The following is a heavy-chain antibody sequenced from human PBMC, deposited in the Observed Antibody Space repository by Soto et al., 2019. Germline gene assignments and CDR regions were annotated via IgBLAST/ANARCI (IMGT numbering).Heavy chain of an antibody. CDR1: GFSFSTYT. CDR3: AKDLRTGVAPHYFDY. J-gene: IGHJ4*02. V-gene: IGHV3-23*01. Sequence: GGSLRLSCAASGFSFSTYTMSWVRQAPGKGLEWVSGISSSGGNTYYSDSVKGRFTISRDNSKDTLFLQMNRLGAEDTALYFCAKDLRTGVAPHYFDYWGQGNLVTVSS. D-gene: IGHD3-3*01. CDR2: ISSSGGNT.